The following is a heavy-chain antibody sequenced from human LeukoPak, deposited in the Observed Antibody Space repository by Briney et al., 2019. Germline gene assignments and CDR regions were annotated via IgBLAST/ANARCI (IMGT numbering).Heavy chain of an antibody. CDR2: VDPEDGET. V-gene: IGHV1-69-2*01. CDR3: ATAHICSGGSCYSVVDY. J-gene: IGHJ4*02. D-gene: IGHD2-15*01. CDR1: GCTFTDYY. Sequence: ASVKVSCKVSGCTFTDYYMHWVQQAPGKGLEWMGLVDPEDGETIYAEKLQGRVTITADTSTDTAYMELSSLRSEDTAVYYCATAHICSGGSCYSVVDYWGQGTLVTVSS.